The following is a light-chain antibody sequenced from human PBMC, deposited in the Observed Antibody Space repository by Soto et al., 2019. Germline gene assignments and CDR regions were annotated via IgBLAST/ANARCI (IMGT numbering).Light chain of an antibody. CDR1: SSDVGSYDF. Sequence: QSALTQPACVSGSPGQSSTMSCTGTSSDVGSYDFVSWYQQHPGKAPKLLIYEVSNRPSGVSARFSGSKSDNTASLTISGLQAADEADYFCSSYSSSTVRYVFGSGTKVTVL. J-gene: IGLJ1*01. V-gene: IGLV2-14*01. CDR2: EVS. CDR3: SSYSSSTVRYV.